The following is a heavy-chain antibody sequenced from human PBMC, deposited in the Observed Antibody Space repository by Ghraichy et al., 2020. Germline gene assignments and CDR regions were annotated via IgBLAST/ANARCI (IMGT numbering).Heavy chain of an antibody. CDR3: ARGAYRRPIHPGIAAAPAFDI. D-gene: IGHD6-13*01. CDR1: GGSISSGGYY. V-gene: IGHV4-31*03. CDR2: IYYSGST. Sequence: SETLSLTCTVSGGSISSGGYYWSWIRQHPGKGLEWIGYIYYSGSTYYNPSLKSRVTISVDTSKNQFSLKLSSVTAADTAVYYCARGAYRRPIHPGIAAAPAFDIWGQGTMVTVSS. J-gene: IGHJ3*02.